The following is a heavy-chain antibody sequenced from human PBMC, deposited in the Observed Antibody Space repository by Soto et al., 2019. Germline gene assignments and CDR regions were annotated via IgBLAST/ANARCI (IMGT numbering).Heavy chain of an antibody. CDR3: ARDRYDYGDSRHYGMDV. V-gene: IGHV3-33*01. Sequence: QVQLVESGGGVVQPGRSLRLSCAASGFTFSSYGMHWVRQAPGKGLEWVAVIWYDGSNKYYADSVKGRFTISRDNSKNTLYLQMNSLRAKDTAVYYGARDRYDYGDSRHYGMDVWGQGTTVTVSS. J-gene: IGHJ6*02. CDR1: GFTFSSYG. D-gene: IGHD4-17*01. CDR2: IWYDGSNK.